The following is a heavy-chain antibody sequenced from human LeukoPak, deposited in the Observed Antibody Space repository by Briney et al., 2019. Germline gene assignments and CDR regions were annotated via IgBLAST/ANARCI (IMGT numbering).Heavy chain of an antibody. CDR3: ARTMIVVVPPDY. D-gene: IGHD3-22*01. J-gene: IGHJ4*02. CDR1: GYTFTGYY. V-gene: IGHV1-2*02. CDR2: INPNSGGT. Sequence: ASVKVSCKASGYTFTGYYMHWVRQAPGQGLEWMGWINPNSGGTNYAQKFQSRVTMTRDTSICTAYMELSRLRSDDTAVYYCARTMIVVVPPDYWGQGTLVTVSS.